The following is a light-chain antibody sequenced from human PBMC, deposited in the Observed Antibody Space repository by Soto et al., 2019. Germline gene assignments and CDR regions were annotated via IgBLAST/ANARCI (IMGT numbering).Light chain of an antibody. CDR3: QQYISSPRT. CDR1: QSVSSS. J-gene: IGKJ1*01. CDR2: GAS. V-gene: IGKV3-15*01. Sequence: EIVMTQSPATLSVSPGETATLSCRASQSVSSSLAWYQQTPGRAPRLLIYGASTRATGIPDRFSGSGSGTDFTLTISRLEPEDFAVYYCQQYISSPRTFGQGTKVEIK.